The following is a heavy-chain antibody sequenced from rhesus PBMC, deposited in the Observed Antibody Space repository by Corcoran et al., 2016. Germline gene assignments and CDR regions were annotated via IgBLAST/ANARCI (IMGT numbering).Heavy chain of an antibody. V-gene: IGHV4-160*01. CDR3: ARGKGEDYYGYYYTFDY. D-gene: IGHD3-9*01. J-gene: IGHJ4*01. Sequence: QVQLQESGPGLVKPSETLSLTCAVSGGSISSNYWSWIRQPPGKGLEWIGYIYGSSGSTYYNPSLKSRVTISTDTSKHQFSLRLSSVTAADTAVYYCARGKGEDYYGYYYTFDYFGHGVLVPVSS. CDR1: GGSISSNY. CDR2: IYGSSGST.